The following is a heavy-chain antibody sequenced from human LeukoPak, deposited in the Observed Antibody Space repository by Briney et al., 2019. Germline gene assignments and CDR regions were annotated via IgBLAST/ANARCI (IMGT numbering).Heavy chain of an antibody. CDR1: GGTFSSYA. CDR3: ARDTGDYDDYYYYGMDV. V-gene: IGHV1-69*05. D-gene: IGHD4-17*01. J-gene: IGHJ6*02. CDR2: IIPIFGTA. Sequence: SVKVSCKASGGTFSSYAISWVRQAPGQGLEWMGGIIPIFGTANYAQKLQGRVTMTTDTSTSTAYMELRSLRSDDTAVYYCARDTGDYDDYYYYGMDVWGQGTTVTVSS.